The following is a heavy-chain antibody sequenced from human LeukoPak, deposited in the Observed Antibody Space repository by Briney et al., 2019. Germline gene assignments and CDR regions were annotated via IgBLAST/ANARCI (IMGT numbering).Heavy chain of an antibody. CDR1: GFTFSNFP. D-gene: IGHD2-2*01. Sequence: GGSLRLSCAASGFTFSNFPMTWVRRAPGKGLESFSSISGSGGDTYYTDSVKGRFTISRDNAKNSLYLQMNSLRAEDTAVYYCAIQPLYCSSTSCYWAYYYYGMDVWGQGTTVTVSS. J-gene: IGHJ6*02. V-gene: IGHV3-23*01. CDR3: AIQPLYCSSTSCYWAYYYYGMDV. CDR2: ISGSGGDT.